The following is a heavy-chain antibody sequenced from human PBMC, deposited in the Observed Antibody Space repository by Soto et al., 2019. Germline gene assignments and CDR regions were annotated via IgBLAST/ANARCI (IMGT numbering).Heavy chain of an antibody. CDR3: ARGVYYYDSSGYYGY. CDR2: ISSSSSYI. Sequence: EVQLVESGGGLVKPGGSLRLSCAASGFTFSSYSMNWVRQAPGKGLEWVSSISSSSSYIYYADSVKGRFTISRDNAKNSLCLQMNSLRAEDTAVYYCARGVYYYDSSGYYGYWGQGTLVTVSS. D-gene: IGHD3-22*01. CDR1: GFTFSSYS. J-gene: IGHJ4*02. V-gene: IGHV3-21*01.